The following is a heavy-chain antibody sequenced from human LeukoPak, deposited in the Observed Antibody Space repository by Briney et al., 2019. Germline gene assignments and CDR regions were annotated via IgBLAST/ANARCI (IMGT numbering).Heavy chain of an antibody. D-gene: IGHD2-2*01. CDR3: ARDKGTSYLLDY. CDR1: GYTFTSYD. J-gene: IGHJ4*02. V-gene: IGHV1-8*01. CDR2: MNPNSGGT. Sequence: ASVKVSCTASGYTFTSYDINWVRQATGQGLEWMGWMNPNSGGTNYAQKFQGWVTMTRDTSTSTVYMELSSLRSEDTAVYYCARDKGTSYLLDYWAREPWSPSPQ.